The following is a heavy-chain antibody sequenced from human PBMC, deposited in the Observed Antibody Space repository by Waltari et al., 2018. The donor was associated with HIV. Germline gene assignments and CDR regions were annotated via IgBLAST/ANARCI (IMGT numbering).Heavy chain of an antibody. CDR3: ARQQLGSGALDL. V-gene: IGHV3-21*02. CDR1: GLTCCHDP. CDR2: ISSVTSYI. J-gene: IGHJ4*02. Sequence: EVQMVEAGGGLVKPGGTLSISCPASGLTCCHDPMNWVRQAPGKGLEGVSSISSVTSYIYYADSVTGRFTVSRDNAKNSLFLQMNSLRADDTAVYYCARQQLGSGALDLWGQGTLVTVSS. D-gene: IGHD3-10*02.